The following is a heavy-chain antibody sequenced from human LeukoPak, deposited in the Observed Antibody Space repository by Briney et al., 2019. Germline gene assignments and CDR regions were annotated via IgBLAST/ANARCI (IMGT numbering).Heavy chain of an antibody. CDR2: ISSSSSYI. Sequence: GGSLRLSCAASGFTFSSYSMNWVRQAPGKGLEWVSSISSSSSYIYYADSVKGRFTISRDNAKNSLYLQMNGLRAEDTAVYYCARGVMGDRGPWTTYYYYYYSMDVWGQGTTVTVSS. J-gene: IGHJ6*02. V-gene: IGHV3-21*01. CDR1: GFTFSSYS. CDR3: ARGVMGDRGPWTTYYYYYYSMDV. D-gene: IGHD1-1*01.